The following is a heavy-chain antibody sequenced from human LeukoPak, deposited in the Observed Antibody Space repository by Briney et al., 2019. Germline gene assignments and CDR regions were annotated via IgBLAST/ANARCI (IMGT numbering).Heavy chain of an antibody. Sequence: PGGSLRLSCSASGFTFSDYWMHWVRQAPGKGLVWVSRINSDGSSTSYADSVEGRFTISRDNSKNTLYLQMNSLRAEDTAVYYCASRIAAAGLLDYWGQGTLVTVSS. CDR3: ASRIAAAGLLDY. V-gene: IGHV3-74*01. J-gene: IGHJ4*02. CDR2: INSDGSST. D-gene: IGHD6-13*01. CDR1: GFTFSDYW.